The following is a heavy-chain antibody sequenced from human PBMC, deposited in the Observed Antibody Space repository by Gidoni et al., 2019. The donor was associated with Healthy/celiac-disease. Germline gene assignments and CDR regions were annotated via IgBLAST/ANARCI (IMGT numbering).Heavy chain of an antibody. V-gene: IGHV4-31*03. Sequence: QVQLQESGPGLVKPSQTLYRTCTFYGGTISSGGYYCSWIRQHPGKGLAWIGYIYYSGSTYYNPSLRSRVTISVDTSKNQFSLKLSSVTAADTAVYYCARADGMTGSFDYWGQGTLVTVSS. CDR2: IYYSGST. CDR3: ARADGMTGSFDY. J-gene: IGHJ4*02. CDR1: GGTISSGGYY.